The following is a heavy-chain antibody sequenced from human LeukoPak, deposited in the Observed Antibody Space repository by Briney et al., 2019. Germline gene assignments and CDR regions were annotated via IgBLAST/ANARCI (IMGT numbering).Heavy chain of an antibody. CDR3: ARGRLGELSFSYYGMDV. CDR1: GFTFSSYA. D-gene: IGHD3-16*02. J-gene: IGHJ6*02. V-gene: IGHV3-23*01. Sequence: GGSLRLSCAASGFTFSSYAMSWVRHAPGKGLEWVSAIRGSGGSTYYADSVKGRFTISRDNAKNSLYLQMNSLRAEDTAVYYCARGRLGELSFSYYGMDVWGQGTTVTVSS. CDR2: IRGSGGST.